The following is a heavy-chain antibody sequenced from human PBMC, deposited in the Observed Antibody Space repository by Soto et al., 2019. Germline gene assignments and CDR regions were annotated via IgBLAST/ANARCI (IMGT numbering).Heavy chain of an antibody. CDR3: EKEYMWGGYSTSYYFDS. V-gene: IGHV3-9*01. CDR2: NSWNSGSR. CDR1: GFIFDDYA. J-gene: IGHJ4*02. Sequence: EVQLVESGGGLVQPGRSLRLSCAASGFIFDDYAMHWVRQAPGKGLEWVSGNSWNSGSRGYADSVKGRFTISRDNGKSSLYLQLSSLRADDTALYYCEKEYMWGGYSTSYYFDSWGQGTLVTVSS. D-gene: IGHD6-6*01.